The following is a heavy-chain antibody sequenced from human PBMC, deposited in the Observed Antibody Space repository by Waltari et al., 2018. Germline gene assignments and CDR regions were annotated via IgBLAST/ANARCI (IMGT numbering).Heavy chain of an antibody. J-gene: IGHJ3*02. CDR3: ATAALSSGITGQGGAFDI. CDR1: GYTFTDYY. D-gene: IGHD1-20*01. V-gene: IGHV1-69-2*01. Sequence: EVQLVQSGAEVKKPGATVKISRKVSGYTFTDYYMHWVQQAPGKGLEWMGLVDPEDGETRYAEKFQGRVTITADTSTDTAYMELSSLRSEDTAVYYCATAALSSGITGQGGAFDIWGQGTMVTVSS. CDR2: VDPEDGET.